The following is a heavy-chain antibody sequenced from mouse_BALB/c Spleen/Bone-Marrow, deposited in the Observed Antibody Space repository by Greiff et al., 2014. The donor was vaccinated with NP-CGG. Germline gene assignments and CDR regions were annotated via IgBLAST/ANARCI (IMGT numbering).Heavy chain of an antibody. CDR2: ILPGSGST. Sequence: QVQLQQSGADLMKPGASIKISCKATSYTFSSDWIEWVKQRPGHGLEWIGEILPGSGSTNYNEKFKGKATFTADTSSNTAYMQLSSLTSEDSAVYYCARTMIRGYFDVWGAGTTVTVSS. CDR1: SYTFSSDW. CDR3: ARTMIRGYFDV. V-gene: IGHV1-9*01. D-gene: IGHD2-4*01. J-gene: IGHJ1*01.